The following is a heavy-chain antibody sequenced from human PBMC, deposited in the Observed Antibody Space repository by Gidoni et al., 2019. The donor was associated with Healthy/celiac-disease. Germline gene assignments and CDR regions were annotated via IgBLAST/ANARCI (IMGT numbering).Heavy chain of an antibody. D-gene: IGHD3-3*01. J-gene: IGHJ6*04. CDR3: ARGTNFWSGSTDV. CDR2: ISYDGSNK. Sequence: QVQLVESGGGVVQPGRSLSLSCAASGFPFSSYAMPWVRQAPGKGLEWVAVISYDGSNKYYADSVKGRFTISRDNSKNTLYLQMNSLRAEDTAVYYCARGTNFWSGSTDVWGKGTTVTVSS. V-gene: IGHV3-30*01. CDR1: GFPFSSYA.